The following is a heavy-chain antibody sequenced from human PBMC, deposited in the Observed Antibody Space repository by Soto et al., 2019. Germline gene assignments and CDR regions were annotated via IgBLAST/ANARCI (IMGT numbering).Heavy chain of an antibody. CDR1: GGSISTYY. J-gene: IGHJ3*02. Sequence: SETLSLTCTVSGGSISTYYWSWIRQPAGKGLEWIGRIDTSGNTNYNPSLKSRVTMSVDTSKKQFSLKLTSVTAADTAVYYCARGVYCGGGCYSGPFDIWGHGTMVTVSS. CDR3: ARGVYCGGGCYSGPFDI. V-gene: IGHV4-4*07. CDR2: IDTSGNT. D-gene: IGHD2-21*02.